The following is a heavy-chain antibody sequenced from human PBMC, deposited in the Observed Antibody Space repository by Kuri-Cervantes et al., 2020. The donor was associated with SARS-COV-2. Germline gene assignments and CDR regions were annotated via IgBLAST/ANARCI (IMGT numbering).Heavy chain of an antibody. V-gene: IGHV3-33*08. CDR1: GFTFDDYG. J-gene: IGHJ5*02. CDR2: IWYDGSNK. CDR3: ARDNWFDP. Sequence: GESLKISCAASGFTFDDYGMSWVRQAPGKGLEWVAVIWYDGSNKYYADSVKGRFTISRDNSKNTLYLQMNSLRVEDTAVYYCARDNWFDPWGQGTLVTVSS.